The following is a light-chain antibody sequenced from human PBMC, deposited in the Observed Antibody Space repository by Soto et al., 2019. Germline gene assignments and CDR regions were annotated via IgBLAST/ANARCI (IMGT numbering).Light chain of an antibody. CDR1: QSISSW. CDR2: KAS. Sequence: DIQMTQSPSTLSSSVGDRVTITCRASQSISSWLAWYQQKQGKAPKLLIYKASSLETGGISRFSGSGSGTEVTLTISSRQPDDFATYYCQQYNSYSRTFGQGTKVEIK. CDR3: QQYNSYSRT. J-gene: IGKJ1*01. V-gene: IGKV1-5*03.